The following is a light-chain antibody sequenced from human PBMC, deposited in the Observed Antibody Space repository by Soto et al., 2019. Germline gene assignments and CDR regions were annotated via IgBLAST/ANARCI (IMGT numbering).Light chain of an antibody. V-gene: IGLV2-8*01. CDR1: SSDVGGYNY. Sequence: QSALTQPPSASGSPGQSVTISCTGTSSDVGGYNYVSWYQQHPGKAPKLMIYEVSKRPSGVPDRFSGSKSGNTASLTVSGLQAEDEADYYCTSYASSTNSFYVFGPGTKVTVL. J-gene: IGLJ1*01. CDR2: EVS. CDR3: TSYASSTNSFYV.